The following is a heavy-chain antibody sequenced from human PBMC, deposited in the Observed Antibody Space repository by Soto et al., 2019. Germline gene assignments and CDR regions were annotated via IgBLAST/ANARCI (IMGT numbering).Heavy chain of an antibody. Sequence: ESGGGVVQPGTSLRLSCAASGFTFKTHAMHWVRQAPGKGLEWMAVIAYDGNEKFYADSVKGRFTISRDNSKNALYLQINPLRNEDTAVYYCGKDVGDYVPYYYGVDVWGQGTTVTVSS. D-gene: IGHD1-26*01. CDR2: IAYDGNEK. V-gene: IGHV3-30*18. CDR3: GKDVGDYVPYYYGVDV. J-gene: IGHJ6*02. CDR1: GFTFKTHA.